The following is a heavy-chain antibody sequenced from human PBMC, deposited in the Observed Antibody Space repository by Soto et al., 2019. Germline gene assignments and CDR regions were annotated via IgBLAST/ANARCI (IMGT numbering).Heavy chain of an antibody. V-gene: IGHV3-11*01. CDR1: GFTFSDYY. CDR3: ARGAPWGSYRHRALDY. J-gene: IGHJ4*02. D-gene: IGHD3-16*02. CDR2: ISSSGSTI. Sequence: GGSLRLSCAASGFTFSDYYMSWIRQAPGKGLEWVSYISSSGSTIYYADSVKGRFTISRDNAKNSLYLQMNSLRAEDTAVYYCARGAPWGSYRHRALDYWGQGTLVTVSS.